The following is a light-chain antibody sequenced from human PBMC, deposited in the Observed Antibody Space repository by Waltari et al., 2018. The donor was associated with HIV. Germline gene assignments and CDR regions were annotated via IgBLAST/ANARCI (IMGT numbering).Light chain of an antibody. J-gene: IGLJ2*01. CDR1: SSNLGNNY. CDR2: DNN. CDR3: GTWDSSLRAVV. V-gene: IGLV1-51*01. Sequence: QSVLPQPPSVSAAPGQKVTLSCSGSSSNLGNNYVSWYQQLPGTAPKLLIYDNNKRPSGSPELCSVSKAGTSAALGVSGLETGDEADYYCGTWDSSLRAVVFGGGTKLTVL.